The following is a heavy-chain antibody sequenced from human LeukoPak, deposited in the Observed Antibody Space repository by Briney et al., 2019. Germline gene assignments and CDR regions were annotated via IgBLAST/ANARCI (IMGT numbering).Heavy chain of an antibody. V-gene: IGHV4-34*01. D-gene: IGHD4-17*01. CDR3: ARGLVTTVTNPFDY. CDR1: GGSFSGYY. J-gene: IGHJ4*02. Sequence: RSSETLSLTCAVYGGSFSGYYWSWIRQPPGKGLEWIGEINHSGSTNYNPSLKSRVTISVDTSKNQFSLKLSSVTAADTAVYYCARGLVTTVTNPFDYWGQGTLVTVSS. CDR2: INHSGST.